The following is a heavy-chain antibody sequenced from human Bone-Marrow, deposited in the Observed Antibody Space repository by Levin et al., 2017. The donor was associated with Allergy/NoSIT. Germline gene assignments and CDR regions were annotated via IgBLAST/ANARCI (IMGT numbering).Heavy chain of an antibody. CDR1: GFTFSNSW. V-gene: IGHV3-7*01. D-gene: IGHD5-24*01. CDR2: IKEDGSEK. CDR3: ARDQFRRATIGARWFDP. Sequence: GESLKISCAASGFTFSNSWMSWVRQAPGKGLEWVANIKEDGSEKYYVDSVKCRFTISRDNAKNSLFVQMNSLRVEDTAVYYCARDQFRRATIGARWFDPWGQGTLVTVSS. J-gene: IGHJ5*02.